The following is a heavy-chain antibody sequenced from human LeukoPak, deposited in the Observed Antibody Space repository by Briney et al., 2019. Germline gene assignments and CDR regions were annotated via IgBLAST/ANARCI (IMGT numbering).Heavy chain of an antibody. CDR3: ARDGTGYCSGGSCYTYYYYYYYGMDV. CDR1: GFTFSSYS. D-gene: IGHD2-15*01. Sequence: GGSLRLSCAASGFTFSSYSMNWVRQAPGKGLEWVSSISSSSSYIYYADSVKGRFTISRDNAKNSLYLQMNSLRAEDTAVYYCARDGTGYCSGGSCYTYYYYYYYGMDVWGQGTTVTVSS. V-gene: IGHV3-21*01. J-gene: IGHJ6*02. CDR2: ISSSSSYI.